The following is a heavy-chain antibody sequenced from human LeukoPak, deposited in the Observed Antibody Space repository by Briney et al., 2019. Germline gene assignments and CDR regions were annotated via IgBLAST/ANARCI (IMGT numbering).Heavy chain of an antibody. J-gene: IGHJ6*03. D-gene: IGHD3-16*01. CDR3: ARAGGFYYYYYMDV. V-gene: IGHV1-2*02. Sequence: GASVKVSCKASGYTFTGYYMHWVRQAPGQGLEWMGWINPNSGGTNYAQKFQGRATMTRDTSISTAYMELSGLRSDDTAVYYCARAGGFYYYYYMDVWGKGTTVTISS. CDR2: INPNSGGT. CDR1: GYTFTGYY.